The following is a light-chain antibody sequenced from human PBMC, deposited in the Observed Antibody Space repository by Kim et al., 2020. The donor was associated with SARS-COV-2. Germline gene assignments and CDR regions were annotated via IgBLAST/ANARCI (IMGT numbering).Light chain of an antibody. V-gene: IGLV3-25*03. J-gene: IGLJ3*02. CDR1: ALPKQF. CDR3: QSADSSGSHQV. Sequence: PGQTARITCSGDALPKQFAYWYQQRPGQAPVLVIYKDFERPSGIPKRFSGSSSGTTATLTISGAQTEDEADYYCQSADSSGSHQVFGGGTKLTVL. CDR2: KDF.